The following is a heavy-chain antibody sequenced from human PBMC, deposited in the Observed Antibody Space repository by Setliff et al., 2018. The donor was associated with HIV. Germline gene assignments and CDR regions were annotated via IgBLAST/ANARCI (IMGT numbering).Heavy chain of an antibody. J-gene: IGHJ3*01. Sequence: PGGSLRLSCAASTFPFSNYDIQWVRQAPGKGLEWVAFVSFEGGNKYYADSVKGRFTISRDISKNTVYLQMNSLRPEDTAVYFCVRGDVAFLGVLSPLAVWGQGTMVTV. CDR3: VRGDVAFLGVLSPLAV. D-gene: IGHD1-26*01. V-gene: IGHV3-30-3*01. CDR2: VSFEGGNK. CDR1: TFPFSNYD.